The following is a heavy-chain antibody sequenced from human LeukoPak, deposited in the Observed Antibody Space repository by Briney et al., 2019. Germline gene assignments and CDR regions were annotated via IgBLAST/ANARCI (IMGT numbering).Heavy chain of an antibody. J-gene: IGHJ4*02. CDR1: GGAISSGGYY. Sequence: SETLSLTCSVSGGAISSGGYYWTWIRQHPGKGLEWIGYLYHSGRSLYNPSLKSRLTLSVDTSKNQFFLQLTSVTAADTAVYYCARGLGASSATTGWGQGTLVTVSA. CDR3: ARGLGASSATTG. D-gene: IGHD6-13*01. V-gene: IGHV4-31*03. CDR2: LYHSGRS.